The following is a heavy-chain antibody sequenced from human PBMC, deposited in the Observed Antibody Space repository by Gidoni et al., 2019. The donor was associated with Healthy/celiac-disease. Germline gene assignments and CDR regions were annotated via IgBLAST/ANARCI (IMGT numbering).Heavy chain of an antibody. CDR3: ARDLMGIVVVPAAIEDY. Sequence: EVQLVESGGGLVKHGGSLRLSCASSGITCSSYSMNWVRHAPGKGLEWVSSISSSISYIYYADSVKGRFTITRDNAKNSLYLQMNSLRAEDTAVYYCARDLMGIVVVPAAIEDYWGQGTLVTVSS. CDR1: GITCSSYS. D-gene: IGHD2-2*03. J-gene: IGHJ4*02. CDR2: ISSSISYI. V-gene: IGHV3-21*01.